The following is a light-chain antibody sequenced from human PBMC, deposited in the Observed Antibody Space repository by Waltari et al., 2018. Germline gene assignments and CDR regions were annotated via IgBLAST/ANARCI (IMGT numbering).Light chain of an antibody. CDR3: ALYMGSGIWV. CDR1: SGSLSTTSY. CDR2: KAN. J-gene: IGLJ3*02. V-gene: IGLV8-61*01. Sequence: QTVVTQEPSLSVSPGGTVTLTCALSSGSLSTTSYATWYQQTPGQAQRTLVYKANARSPGVPDRFSGSSLGNTAALTITGAQADDESDYYCALYMGSGIWVFGGGTRLTVL.